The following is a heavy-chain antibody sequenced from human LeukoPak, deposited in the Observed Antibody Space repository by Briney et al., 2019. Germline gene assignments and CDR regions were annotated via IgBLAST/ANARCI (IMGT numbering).Heavy chain of an antibody. J-gene: IGHJ4*02. CDR1: GASISSGSNY. Sequence: SETLSLTCSVSGASISSGSNYWGWIRQPPGKTLEWIGSIYSSGSTYYNPSLKSRVIIIIDTPKNHFSLTLSSVTAADTAVYYCARVKDSGWYFTLALWGQGTLVTVSS. D-gene: IGHD6-19*01. CDR3: ARVKDSGWYFTLAL. CDR2: IYSSGST. V-gene: IGHV4-39*07.